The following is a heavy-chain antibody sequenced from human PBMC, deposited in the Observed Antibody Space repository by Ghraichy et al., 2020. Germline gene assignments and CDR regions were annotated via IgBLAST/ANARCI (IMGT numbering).Heavy chain of an antibody. CDR3: ARHAGVSGDYGGFDY. CDR2: IYYSGST. J-gene: IGHJ4*02. D-gene: IGHD4-17*01. V-gene: IGHV4-59*08. CDR1: GDSISSYY. Sequence: SETLSLTCTVSGDSISSYYWSWIRQPPGKGLEWIGYIYYSGSTNYNPSLMSRVTMSVDTSKNQFSLKLSSVTAADAAVFYCARHAGVSGDYGGFDYWGQGTLVPVSS.